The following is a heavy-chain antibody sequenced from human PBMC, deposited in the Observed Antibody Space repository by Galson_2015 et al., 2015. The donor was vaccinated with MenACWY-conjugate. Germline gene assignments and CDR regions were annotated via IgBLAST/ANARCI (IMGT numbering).Heavy chain of an antibody. CDR1: GFTFSSYA. CDR2: IYDSGTT. CDR3: AREFSY. J-gene: IGHJ4*02. Sequence: LRLSCAASGFTFSSYAMSWIRQPPGKGLEWIGLIYDSGTTKYNPSLKGRVTISLDTSKNQVSLKLSSVTAADTAVYYCAREFSYWGQGTLVTVSS. V-gene: IGHV4-59*01.